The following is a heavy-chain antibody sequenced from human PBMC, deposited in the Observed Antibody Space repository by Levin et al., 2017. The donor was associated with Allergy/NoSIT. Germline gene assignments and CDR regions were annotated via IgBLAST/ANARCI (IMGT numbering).Heavy chain of an antibody. CDR3: AKGTSNFDY. D-gene: IGHD1-14*01. V-gene: IGHV3-23*01. CDR1: GFTFSSYA. Sequence: GESLKISCAASGFTFSSYAMSWVRQAPGKGLEWVSTISGSGGSTYYADSVKGRFTISRDNSKNTLYLQMNSLRAEDTAVYYCAKGTSNFDYWGQGTLVTVSS. CDR2: ISGSGGST. J-gene: IGHJ4*02.